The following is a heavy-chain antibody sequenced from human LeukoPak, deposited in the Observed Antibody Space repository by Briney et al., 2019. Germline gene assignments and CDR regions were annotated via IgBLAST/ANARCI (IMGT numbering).Heavy chain of an antibody. CDR3: AREHKSYGDYPYYFDS. V-gene: IGHV4-30-4*01. D-gene: IGHD4-17*01. J-gene: IGHJ4*02. CDR1: SDSISSGDYY. CDR2: INKKGGT. Sequence: SEALSLTCTVSSDSISSGDYYWSWIRQPAGKGLEFIGYINKKGGTFYNPPLKSRVSISIDTSKNQFSLKLTSVTAADTAVYFCAREHKSYGDYPYYFDSWGQGTLVTVSS.